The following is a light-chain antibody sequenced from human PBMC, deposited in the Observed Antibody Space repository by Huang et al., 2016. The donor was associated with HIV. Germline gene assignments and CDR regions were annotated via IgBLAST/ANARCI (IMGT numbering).Light chain of an antibody. Sequence: DIVMSQSPLSLTVTPGEPASISCKSNESLLYTNGFRYLNWYLQKPGLSPHLLIYLGSKRASGVPDRLSGSGTGIEFTLTISRVEADDVGVYYCMQSLQTPPTFGQGTKVEI. V-gene: IGKV2-28*01. CDR3: MQSLQTPPT. CDR2: LGS. J-gene: IGKJ1*01. CDR1: ESLLYTNGFRY.